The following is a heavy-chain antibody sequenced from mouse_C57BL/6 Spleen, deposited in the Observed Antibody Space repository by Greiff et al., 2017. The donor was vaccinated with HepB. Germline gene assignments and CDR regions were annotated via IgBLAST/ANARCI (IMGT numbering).Heavy chain of an antibody. J-gene: IGHJ4*01. CDR2: ISSGSSTI. CDR1: GFTFSDYG. Sequence: EVKLVESGGGLVKPGGSLKLSCAASGFTFSDYGMHWVRQAPEKGLEWVAYISSGSSTIYYADTVKGRFTISRDNAKNTLFLQMTSLRSEDTAIYYCARSRTVCYAMDYWGQGTSVTVSS. D-gene: IGHD1-1*01. CDR3: ARSRTVCYAMDY. V-gene: IGHV5-17*01.